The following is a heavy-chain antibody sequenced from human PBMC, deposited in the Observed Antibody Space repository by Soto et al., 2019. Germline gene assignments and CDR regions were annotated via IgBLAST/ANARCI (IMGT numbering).Heavy chain of an antibody. CDR1: GFAFGTYG. V-gene: IGHV3-23*01. Sequence: GGSLRLSCAASGFAFGTYGMNWVRQAPGKGLEWVSSITNGGGNTFYADSVKGRFTISRDNSKNTLYLQMNSLRTDDTAVYYCANRGPHYFDYWGQGTLVTVSS. D-gene: IGHD3-10*01. J-gene: IGHJ4*02. CDR2: ITNGGGNT. CDR3: ANRGPHYFDY.